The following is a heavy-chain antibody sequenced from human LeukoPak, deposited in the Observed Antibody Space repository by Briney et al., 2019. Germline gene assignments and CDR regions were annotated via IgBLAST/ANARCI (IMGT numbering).Heavy chain of an antibody. Sequence: GGSLRLSCAASGFTFSTYAMNWVRQAPGKGLEWVSTFSGSGGRTYYADSAKGRFTISRDNSKNTLYLKMNSVRAEDTAVYYCAKNGHGSGSYYPRTKSYFDYWGQGTLVTVSS. CDR1: GFTFSTYA. CDR3: AKNGHGSGSYYPRTKSYFDY. V-gene: IGHV3-23*01. J-gene: IGHJ4*02. CDR2: FSGSGGRT. D-gene: IGHD3-10*01.